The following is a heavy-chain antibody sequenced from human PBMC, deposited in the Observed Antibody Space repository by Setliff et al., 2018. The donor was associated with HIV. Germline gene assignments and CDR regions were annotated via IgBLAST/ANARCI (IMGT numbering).Heavy chain of an antibody. Sequence: SETLSLTCTVSGGSISSYYWSWIRQPPGKGLEWIGYIYDNGKTFYNPSLKSRVTITVDTSKNQISLQLTSVTAEDTALYYCARLPQDWGQGTLVTVSS. CDR2: IYDNGKT. V-gene: IGHV4-59*08. J-gene: IGHJ4*02. CDR3: ARLPQD. CDR1: GGSISSYY.